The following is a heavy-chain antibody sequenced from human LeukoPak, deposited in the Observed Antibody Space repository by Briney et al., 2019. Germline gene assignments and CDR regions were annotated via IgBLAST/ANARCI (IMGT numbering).Heavy chain of an antibody. D-gene: IGHD6-13*01. CDR2: IYYSGST. CDR3: ARLSAAAPQGGFDY. Sequence: PSETLSLTCTVPGGSISSSSYYWGWIRQPPGKGLEWIGSIYYSGSTYYNPSLKSRVTISVDTSKNQFSLKLSSVTAADTAVYYCARLSAAAPQGGFDYWGQGTLVTVSS. CDR1: GGSISSSSYY. J-gene: IGHJ4*02. V-gene: IGHV4-39*01.